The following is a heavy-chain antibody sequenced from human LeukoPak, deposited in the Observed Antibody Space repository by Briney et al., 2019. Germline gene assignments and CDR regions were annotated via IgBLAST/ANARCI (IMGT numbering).Heavy chain of an antibody. CDR2: IYYSGST. CDR3: ARDRGSGWYEFNY. V-gene: IGHV4-59*01. D-gene: IGHD6-19*01. CDR1: GGSISSYY. Sequence: SETLSLTCTVSGGSISSYYWSWIRQPPGKGLEWIGYIYYSGSTNYSPSLKSRVTISVDTSKNQFSLKLSSVTAADTAVYYCARDRGSGWYEFNYWGQGTLVTVSS. J-gene: IGHJ4*02.